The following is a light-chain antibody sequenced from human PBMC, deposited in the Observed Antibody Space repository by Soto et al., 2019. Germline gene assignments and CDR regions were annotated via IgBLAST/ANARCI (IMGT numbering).Light chain of an antibody. CDR3: QQYDNSPLT. J-gene: IGKJ4*01. CDR1: QSVSSSF. V-gene: IGKV3-20*01. Sequence: EIVLTQSPGTLSLSPGERATLSCRASQSVSSSFLAWYQQKPGQAPRLLIYGTSSRATGIPDRFSGSGSGTDVTLTISRLEPEDLAVYYCQQYDNSPLTLGGGTKLEIK. CDR2: GTS.